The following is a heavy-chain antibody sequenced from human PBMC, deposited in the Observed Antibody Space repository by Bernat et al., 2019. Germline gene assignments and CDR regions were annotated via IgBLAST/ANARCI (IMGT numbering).Heavy chain of an antibody. CDR1: GFTFSNAW. CDR3: AKALGWLVTHDAFDI. D-gene: IGHD6-19*01. J-gene: IGHJ3*02. V-gene: IGHV3-15*01. CDR2: IKSKTDGGTT. Sequence: EVQLVESGGGLVKPGGSLRLSCAASGFTFSNAWMSWVRQAPGKGLEWVGRIKSKTDGGTTDYAAPVKGRFTISRDDSKNTLYLQMNSLGAEDTAVYYCAKALGWLVTHDAFDIWGQGTMVTVSS.